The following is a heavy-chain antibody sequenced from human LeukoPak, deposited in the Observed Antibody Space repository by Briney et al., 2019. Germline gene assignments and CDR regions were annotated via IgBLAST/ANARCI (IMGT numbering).Heavy chain of an antibody. J-gene: IGHJ4*02. V-gene: IGHV3-30*18. Sequence: GSLRLSCAASGFTFSSYGMYWVRQAPGKGLEWVAVISYDGSNKYYADSVKGRFTISRDNSKNTLYLQMNSLRAEDTAVYYCAKILPDTVTADYWGQGTLVTVSS. CDR3: AKILPDTVTADY. D-gene: IGHD4-11*01. CDR1: GFTFSSYG. CDR2: ISYDGSNK.